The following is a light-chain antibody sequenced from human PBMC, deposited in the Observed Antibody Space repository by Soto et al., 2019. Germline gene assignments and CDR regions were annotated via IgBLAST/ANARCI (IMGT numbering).Light chain of an antibody. J-gene: IGLJ1*01. CDR2: DVS. V-gene: IGLV2-11*01. Sequence: QSVLTQPRSVTGSPGQSVTISCTGTSSDVGGYNYVSWYQQHPGKAPKLMIYDVSKRPSGVPDRFSGSKSGNTASLTISGLQAEDEADYYCCPYAGSYTFHVFGTGTKVTVL. CDR1: SSDVGGYNY. CDR3: CPYAGSYTFHV.